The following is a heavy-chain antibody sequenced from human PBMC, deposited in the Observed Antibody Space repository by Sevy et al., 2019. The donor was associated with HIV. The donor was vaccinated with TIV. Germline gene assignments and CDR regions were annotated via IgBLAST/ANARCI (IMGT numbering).Heavy chain of an antibody. CDR2: IWYDGSNK. Sequence: GGSLRLSCAASGFTFSDYAIHWVRQAPGKGLEWVAFIWYDGSNKYYTDFVKARFAISRDNSKNTLYLQMNSLRVEDTAVYYCAKLVVPAASNDDILTGYPDLRVNYGMDVWGQGTTVTVSS. CDR1: GFTFSDYA. D-gene: IGHD3-9*01. V-gene: IGHV3-30*02. CDR3: AKLVVPAASNDDILTGYPDLRVNYGMDV. J-gene: IGHJ6*02.